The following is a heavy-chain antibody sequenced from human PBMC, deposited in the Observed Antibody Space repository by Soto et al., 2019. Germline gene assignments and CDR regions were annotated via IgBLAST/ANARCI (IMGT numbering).Heavy chain of an antibody. J-gene: IGHJ4*02. Sequence: QVQLVESGGSLVKPGRSLRLACAASGFTFSDFYMSWVRQAPGKGLEWISFISLGDSYKKTADSVKGRFTISRDNANNSLYLQMDSLRAEDTAVYYCVRESRTDEDGYDARGYYFDYWGQGTLVTVSS. CDR1: GFTFSDFY. V-gene: IGHV3-11*06. D-gene: IGHD5-12*01. CDR3: VRESRTDEDGYDARGYYFDY. CDR2: ISLGDSYK.